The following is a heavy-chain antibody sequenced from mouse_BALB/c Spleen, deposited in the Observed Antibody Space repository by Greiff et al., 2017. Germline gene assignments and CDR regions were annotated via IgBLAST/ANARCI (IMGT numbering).Heavy chain of an antibody. V-gene: IGHV5-9*03. D-gene: IGHD2-10*01. CDR1: GFTFSSYT. J-gene: IGHJ3*01. Sequence: EVQLMESGGGLVKPGGSLKLSCAASGFTFSSYTMSWVRQTPEKRLEWVATISSGGGNTYYPDSVKGRFTISRDNAKNNLYLQMSSLRSEDTALYYCARSYYGNYQAWFAYWGQGTLVTVSA. CDR2: ISSGGGNT. CDR3: ARSYYGNYQAWFAY.